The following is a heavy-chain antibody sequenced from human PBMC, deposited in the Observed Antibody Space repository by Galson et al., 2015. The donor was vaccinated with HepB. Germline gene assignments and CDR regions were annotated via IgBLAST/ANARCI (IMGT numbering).Heavy chain of an antibody. CDR3: ARSYRGFDY. Sequence: SETLSLTCAVYGGSSSGYYWSWIRQPPGKGLEWIGEINHSGSTNYNPSLKSRVTISVDTSKNQFSLKLSSVTAADTAVYYCARSYRGFDYWGQGTLVTVSS. J-gene: IGHJ4*02. CDR2: INHSGST. V-gene: IGHV4-34*01. D-gene: IGHD1-26*01. CDR1: GGSSSGYY.